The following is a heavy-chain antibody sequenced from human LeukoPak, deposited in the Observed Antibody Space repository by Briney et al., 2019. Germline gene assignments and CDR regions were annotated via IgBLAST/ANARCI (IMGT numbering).Heavy chain of an antibody. J-gene: IGHJ4*02. V-gene: IGHV3-48*01. CDR1: GFTFSSYS. Sequence: QAGGSLRLSCAASGFTFSSYSMNWVRQAPGKGLEWVSYISSSSSTIYYADSVKGRFTISRDNAKNSLYLQMNSLRAEDTAVYYCARDHDDYVWGSYHRPYYFDYWGQGTLVTVSS. CDR2: ISSSSSTI. CDR3: ARDHDDYVWGSYHRPYYFDY. D-gene: IGHD3-16*02.